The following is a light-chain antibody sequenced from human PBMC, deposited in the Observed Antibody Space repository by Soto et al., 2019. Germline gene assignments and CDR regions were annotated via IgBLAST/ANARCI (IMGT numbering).Light chain of an antibody. Sequence: IVMPQTPATVSVSPGGITTLSCRASQSVTSTLAWYQQKPGQTPRLLIYDPSTRATGIPARFSASGSGTEFTLTISSLQSEDFAVYYCQQYNNWPLTFGGGTKVDIK. CDR1: QSVTST. CDR2: DPS. V-gene: IGKV3-15*01. J-gene: IGKJ4*01. CDR3: QQYNNWPLT.